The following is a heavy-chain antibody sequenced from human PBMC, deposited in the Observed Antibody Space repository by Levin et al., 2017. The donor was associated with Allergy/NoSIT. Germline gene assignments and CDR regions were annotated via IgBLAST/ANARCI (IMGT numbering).Heavy chain of an antibody. CDR3: SRPIAVAYMHFDP. CDR2: IRSEAHGGTS. Sequence: GESLKISCSASGFNFADYATSWFRQTPGKGLEWVGFIRSEAHGGTSEFAASVKGRFTFSRDESKSIAYLQMNSLKTEDTAVYYCSRPIAVAYMHFDPWGQGTLVTVSS. V-gene: IGHV3-49*03. CDR1: GFNFADYA. D-gene: IGHD6-19*01. J-gene: IGHJ5*02.